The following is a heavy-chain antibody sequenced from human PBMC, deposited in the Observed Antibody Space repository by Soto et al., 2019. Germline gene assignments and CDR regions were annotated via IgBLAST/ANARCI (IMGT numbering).Heavy chain of an antibody. D-gene: IGHD4-17*01. CDR2: IYHSGST. J-gene: IGHJ4*02. CDR3: ARGVTTVTTFDY. CDR1: GGSISSGGYS. Sequence: PSETMYLTCAVSGGSISSGGYSCNWIRQPPGKGLEWIGYIYHSGSTYYNPSLKSRVTISVDRSKNQFSLKLSSVTAADTAVYYCARGVTTVTTFDYWGQGTLVTAPQ. V-gene: IGHV4-30-2*01.